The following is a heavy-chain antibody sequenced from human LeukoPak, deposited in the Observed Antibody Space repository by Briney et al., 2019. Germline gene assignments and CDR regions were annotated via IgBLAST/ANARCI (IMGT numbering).Heavy chain of an antibody. D-gene: IGHD6-6*01. J-gene: IGHJ4*02. V-gene: IGHV4-34*01. CDR3: ARGRRARLKQLVPYYFDY. CDR2: INHSGST. Sequence: SETLSLTCAVYGGSFSGYYWSWIRQPPGKGLEWIGEINHSGSTNYNPSLKSRVTISVDTSKNQFSLKLSSVTAADTAVYYCARGRRARLKQLVPYYFDYWGQGTLVTVSS. CDR1: GGSFSGYY.